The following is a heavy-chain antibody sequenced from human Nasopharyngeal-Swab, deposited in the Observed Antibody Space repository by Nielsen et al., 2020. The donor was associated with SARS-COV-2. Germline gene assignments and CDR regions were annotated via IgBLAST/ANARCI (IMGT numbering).Heavy chain of an antibody. Sequence: GGSLRLSCAVSGFPLKNYNMIGVRQAPGKGLEWLPYISVSSLTTYYADSVKGRFTISRDNAKNTLYLQINSLRVEDTAVYYGARWRGSTAWYFDYWSQGTVVTVSS. J-gene: IGHJ4*02. CDR2: ISVSSLTT. V-gene: IGHV3-48*04. CDR1: GFPLKNYN. CDR3: ARWRGSTAWYFDY. D-gene: IGHD3-16*01.